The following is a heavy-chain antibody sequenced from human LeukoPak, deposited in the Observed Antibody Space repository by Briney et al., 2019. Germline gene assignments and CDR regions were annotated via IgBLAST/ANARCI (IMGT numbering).Heavy chain of an antibody. D-gene: IGHD1-26*01. CDR1: GFTLRTYT. V-gene: IGHV3-48*01. Sequence: PGGSLRLSCAASGFTLRTYTMNWVRQAPGKGLEWVSYISTSSSTIYYADSVKGRFTISRDSAKNSLYLQMNSLRAEDTAVYYCARESPRIVVPTTFDYWGQGTLVTVSS. CDR2: ISTSSSTI. CDR3: ARESPRIVVPTTFDY. J-gene: IGHJ4*02.